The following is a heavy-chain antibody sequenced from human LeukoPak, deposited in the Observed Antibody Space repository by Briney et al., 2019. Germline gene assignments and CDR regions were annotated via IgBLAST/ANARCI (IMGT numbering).Heavy chain of an antibody. CDR2: INPGDRSTT. J-gene: IGHJ4*01. Sequence: PGGSLRLSCAGSGFTMSNYWMNSVRQAPGEGLVWVSQINPGDRSTTCYAASVKGRFTVSRDNAKNTLYLQMTSLKDGDTAVYYCVRDGMGTAPYDLWGQGTLVTVSS. D-gene: IGHD2-8*02. CDR1: GFTMSNYW. CDR3: VRDGMGTAPYDL. V-gene: IGHV3-74*01.